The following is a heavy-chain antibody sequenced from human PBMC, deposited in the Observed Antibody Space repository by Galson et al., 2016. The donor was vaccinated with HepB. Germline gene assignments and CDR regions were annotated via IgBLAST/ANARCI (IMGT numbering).Heavy chain of an antibody. CDR2: ISYDGSNK. Sequence: SLRLSCAASGFTVSDNYITWVRQAPGKGLEWVAVISYDGSNKYYADSVKGRFTISRDNSKNTLFLQMNSLRAEDTAVYYCAKDPDFWSGYCVDWGQGTLVAVSS. V-gene: IGHV3-30*18. CDR3: AKDPDFWSGYCVD. J-gene: IGHJ4*02. CDR1: GFTVSDNY. D-gene: IGHD3-3*01.